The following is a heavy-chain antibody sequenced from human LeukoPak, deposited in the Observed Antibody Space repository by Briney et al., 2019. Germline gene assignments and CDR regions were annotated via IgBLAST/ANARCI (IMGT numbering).Heavy chain of an antibody. D-gene: IGHD2-21*01. CDR2: INSNSGGT. Sequence: ASVKVSCKTSGYSFTDYYMHWVRQAPGQGLEWMGWINSNSGGTSSAQKFQGRVTMTRDTSITTVYMEVSWLTSDDTAIYYCARADRLDGGPYLIGPWGQGTLVTVSS. CDR3: ARADRLDGGPYLIGP. CDR1: GYSFTDYY. V-gene: IGHV1-2*02. J-gene: IGHJ5*02.